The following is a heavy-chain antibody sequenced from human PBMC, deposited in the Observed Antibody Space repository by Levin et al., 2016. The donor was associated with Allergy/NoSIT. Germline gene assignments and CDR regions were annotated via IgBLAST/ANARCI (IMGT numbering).Heavy chain of an antibody. CDR1: GDSVSSSSAA. J-gene: IGHJ4*02. CDR3: ARWEHHDGYFDS. V-gene: IGHV6-1*01. Sequence: SQTLSLTCVISGDSVSSSSAAWNWIRQSPSRGLEWLGRTYYRSKWIYDYALSVKGRMNINPDTSKNQVSLQVNSVTPEDTAVYYCARWEHHDGYFDSWGQGTLVTVSS. D-gene: IGHD1-26*01. CDR2: TYYRSKWIY.